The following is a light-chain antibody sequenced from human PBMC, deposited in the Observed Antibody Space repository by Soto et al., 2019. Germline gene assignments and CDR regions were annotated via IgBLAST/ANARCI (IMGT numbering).Light chain of an antibody. J-gene: IGKJ1*01. CDR2: GAS. CDR3: LRYSSSQWT. Sequence: EIVLTQSPGTLSLSPGERATLSCRASQSVSSNSLAWYQQKPGQAPRLLIFGASNRATGIPDRFSGSGSGTDFTLTSTRLEPGDFEVYFCLRYSSSQWTFGQGTKVEIK. V-gene: IGKV3-20*01. CDR1: QSVSSNS.